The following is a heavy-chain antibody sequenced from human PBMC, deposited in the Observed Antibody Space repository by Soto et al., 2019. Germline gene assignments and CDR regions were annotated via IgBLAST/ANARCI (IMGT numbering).Heavy chain of an antibody. CDR2: IRGSGGST. V-gene: IGHV3-23*01. CDR1: GFTFSSYA. J-gene: IGHJ6*02. CDR3: ASAAREYYYYGMDV. Sequence: EVQLLESGGGLVQPGGSLRLSCAASGFTFSSYAMSWVRQAPGKGLEWVSGIRGSGGSTYYADSVKGRFTISRDNSKNVLYLQMNSLRAEDTAVYYCASAAREYYYYGMDVWGQGTTVTVSS.